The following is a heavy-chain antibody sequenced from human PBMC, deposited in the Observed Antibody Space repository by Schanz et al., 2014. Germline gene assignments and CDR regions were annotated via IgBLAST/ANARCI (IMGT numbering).Heavy chain of an antibody. D-gene: IGHD2-21*01. J-gene: IGHJ2*01. CDR2: VSGGGGST. CDR1: GFTFSRYA. CDR3: AKGQGAVINNWYFDL. Sequence: EVQLLESGGGPVEPGGSLRLSCAASGFTFSRYAMSWVRQAPGKGLEWVAAVSGGGGSTYYADSVKGRFTISRDNSMNTLSLQMNGLSADDTAIYYCAKGQGAVINNWYFDLWGRGTLVTVSS. V-gene: IGHV3-23*01.